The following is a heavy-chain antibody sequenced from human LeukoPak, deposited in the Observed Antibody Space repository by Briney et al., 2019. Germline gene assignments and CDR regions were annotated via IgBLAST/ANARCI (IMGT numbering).Heavy chain of an antibody. CDR1: GGTFSSYA. D-gene: IGHD3-3*01. CDR2: IIPIFGTA. CDR3: ARGGYDFVYYYYGMDV. V-gene: IGHV1-69*13. Sequence: SVKVSCKASGGTFSSYAISWVRQAPGQGLEWMGGIIPIFGTANYAQKFQGRATITADESTSTAYMELSSLRSDDTAVYYCARGGYDFVYYYYGMDVWGQGTTVTVSS. J-gene: IGHJ6*02.